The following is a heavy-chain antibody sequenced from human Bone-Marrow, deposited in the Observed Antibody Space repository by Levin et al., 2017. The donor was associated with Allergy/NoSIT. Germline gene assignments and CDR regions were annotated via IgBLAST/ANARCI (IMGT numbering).Heavy chain of an antibody. CDR2: IWADGSNT. CDR3: AKCFPLLEWIDS. Sequence: GESLKISCAATGFSFKDYGMHWVRQAPGKGLEWVAVIWADGSNTKYADSVKGRFTISRDNSKNTLYLQMNSLRGEDTAVYYYAKCFPLLEWIDSWGQGTLVTVSS. D-gene: IGHD3-3*01. J-gene: IGHJ4*02. CDR1: GFSFKDYG. V-gene: IGHV3-33*06.